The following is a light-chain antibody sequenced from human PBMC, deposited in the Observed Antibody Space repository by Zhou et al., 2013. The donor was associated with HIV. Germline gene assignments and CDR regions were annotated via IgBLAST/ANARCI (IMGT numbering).Light chain of an antibody. J-gene: IGKJ1*01. CDR1: ESVTDTY. Sequence: EIVLTQSPGTLSLSPGARATLSCRASESVTDTYIAWYQQKPGQAPRLLVYGASTRATGVPDRFSGSGSGTDFTLTISRLEPEDFAVYYCQQYDHWRTFGQGTKVE. CDR3: QQYDHWRT. CDR2: GAS. V-gene: IGKV3-20*01.